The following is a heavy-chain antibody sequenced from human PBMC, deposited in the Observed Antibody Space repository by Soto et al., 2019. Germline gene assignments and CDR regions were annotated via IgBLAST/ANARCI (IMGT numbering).Heavy chain of an antibody. CDR3: ARGVSQTTVTTKSYFDY. CDR1: GGSFSGYY. CDR2: INHSGST. V-gene: IGHV4-34*01. Sequence: SETLSLTCAVYGGSFSGYYWSWIRQPPGKGLEWIGEINHSGSTNYNPSLKSRVTISVDTSKNQFSLKLSSVTAADTAVYYCARGVSQTTVTTKSYFDYGGQGTLVTVSS. D-gene: IGHD4-17*01. J-gene: IGHJ4*02.